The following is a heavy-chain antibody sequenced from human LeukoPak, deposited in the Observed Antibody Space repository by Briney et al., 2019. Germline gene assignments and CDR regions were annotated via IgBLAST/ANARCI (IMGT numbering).Heavy chain of an antibody. Sequence: SQTLSLTCAISGDSVSSKSVAWNWIRQSPSRGLEWLGRTYYRSKWYTDYAVSVKGRISITPDTSKNEFSLRLNSVTPEDTAVFYCARSQREYGSSPLRTYYFYMDVWGKGTTVTVSS. CDR3: ARSQREYGSSPLRTYYFYMDV. J-gene: IGHJ6*03. CDR1: GDSVSSKSVA. V-gene: IGHV6-1*01. D-gene: IGHD6-6*01. CDR2: TYYRSKWYT.